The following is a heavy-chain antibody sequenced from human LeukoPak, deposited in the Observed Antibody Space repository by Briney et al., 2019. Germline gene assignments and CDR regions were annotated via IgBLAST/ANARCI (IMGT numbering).Heavy chain of an antibody. V-gene: IGHV3-23*01. D-gene: IGHD3-9*01. Sequence: HTGGSLRLSCTASGFTFNNCAMSWVRQVPGKGLEWVSAISSSDGSTFYADSVKGRFTISRDNSKNTLFLQMNSLGVDDTAVYYCAKGNDILTGYYMSYYYYGMDVWGQGTTVTVSS. CDR3: AKGNDILTGYYMSYYYYGMDV. CDR2: ISSSDGST. CDR1: GFTFNNCA. J-gene: IGHJ6*02.